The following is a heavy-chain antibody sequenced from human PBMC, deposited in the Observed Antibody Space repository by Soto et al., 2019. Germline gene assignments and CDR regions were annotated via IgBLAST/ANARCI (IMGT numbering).Heavy chain of an antibody. D-gene: IGHD2-15*01. Sequence: GESLKISCKGSGYSFTSYWIGWVRQMPGKGLEWMGIIYPGDSDTRYSPSFQGQVTISADKSISTAYLQWSSLKASDTAMYYCARRGSCSGGSCLTEAYYYCGMDVWGQGTTVTVS. CDR1: GYSFTSYW. V-gene: IGHV5-51*01. CDR3: ARRGSCSGGSCLTEAYYYCGMDV. CDR2: IYPGDSDT. J-gene: IGHJ6*02.